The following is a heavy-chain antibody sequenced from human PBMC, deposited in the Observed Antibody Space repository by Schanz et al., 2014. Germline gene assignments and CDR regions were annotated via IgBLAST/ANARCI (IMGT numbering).Heavy chain of an antibody. CDR2: IIPILGIA. CDR1: GGTFSSYA. V-gene: IGHV1-69*02. D-gene: IGHD3-3*01. Sequence: QVQLVQSGAEVKKPGSPVKVSCKSSGGTFSSYAISWVRQAPGQGLEWMGRIIPILGIANYAQKFQGRVTITADRSTSTAYMELRNLRSDDTAVYYCARGFDCWDRWGHGTLVIVSS. J-gene: IGHJ4*03. CDR3: ARGFDCWDR.